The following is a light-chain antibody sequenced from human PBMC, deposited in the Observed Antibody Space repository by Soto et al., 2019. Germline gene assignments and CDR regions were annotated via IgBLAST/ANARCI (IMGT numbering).Light chain of an antibody. J-gene: IGKJ1*01. CDR3: QQYYSYPWT. CDR1: QGISSY. Sequence: AIRMTQSPSSLSASTGDRATITCRASQGISSYLAWYQQKPGKAPKLLIYAASTLQSGVPSRFSGSGSGTDFTLTISCLQSEDFATYYCQQYYSYPWTFGQGTKGEIK. CDR2: AAS. V-gene: IGKV1-8*01.